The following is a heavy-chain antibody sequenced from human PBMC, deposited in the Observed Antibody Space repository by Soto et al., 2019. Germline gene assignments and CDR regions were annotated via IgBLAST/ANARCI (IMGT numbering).Heavy chain of an antibody. V-gene: IGHV3-23*01. Sequence: PGGSLRLSCATSGLTFSNYAMSWVRQAPGGGLEWVSSMSGSSSTTYYADSVRGRFTISRDRSKNTLYLQMSSLRAEDTALYYCAKNQEQELSRGIDFWGKGTLVTAPQ. J-gene: IGHJ4*02. CDR2: MSGSSSTT. CDR3: AKNQEQELSRGIDF. D-gene: IGHD1-7*01. CDR1: GLTFSNYA.